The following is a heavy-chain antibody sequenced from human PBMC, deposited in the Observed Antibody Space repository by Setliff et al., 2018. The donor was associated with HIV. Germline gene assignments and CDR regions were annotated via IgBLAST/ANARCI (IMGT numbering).Heavy chain of an antibody. Sequence: GESLKISCAASGFTFSSYWMTWLRRAPGRGLEWVANIKQDGSDMHYIESVKGRFTIFRDNAKNSVFLQMNSLRAEDTGVYYCATQTGFYNSHWYDYWGQGTMVTVSS. J-gene: IGHJ4*02. D-gene: IGHD6-13*01. CDR2: IKQDGSDM. CDR1: GFTFSSYW. V-gene: IGHV3-7*01. CDR3: ATQTGFYNSHWYDY.